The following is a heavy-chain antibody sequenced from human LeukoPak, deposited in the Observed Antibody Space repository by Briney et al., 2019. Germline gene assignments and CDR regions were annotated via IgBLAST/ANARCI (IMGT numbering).Heavy chain of an antibody. Sequence: ASVKVSCKAPGYTFTDYYMHWVRQAPGQGLEWMGWIDPNSGGTKYAQRFQGRVTMTRDTSITTAYMELSRLRSDDTAVYYCARGGPSPTTVTSNWYFDLWGRGTLVTVSS. CDR3: ARGGPSPTTVTSNWYFDL. CDR1: GYTFTDYY. D-gene: IGHD4-11*01. V-gene: IGHV1-2*02. J-gene: IGHJ2*01. CDR2: IDPNSGGT.